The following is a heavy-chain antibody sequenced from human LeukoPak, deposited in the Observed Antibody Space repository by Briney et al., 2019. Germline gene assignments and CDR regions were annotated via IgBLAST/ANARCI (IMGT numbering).Heavy chain of an antibody. CDR1: GFTFSSYA. J-gene: IGHJ4*02. CDR3: ARGYPTDFDY. Sequence: GGSLRLSCAVSGFTFSSYAMNWVRQAPGKGLEWVSYISSSSSTIYYADSVKGRFTISRDNAKDSLYLQMNGLTAEDTAVYLCARGYPTDFDYWGQGTLVTVSS. V-gene: IGHV3-48*04. CDR2: ISSSSSTI. D-gene: IGHD1-1*01.